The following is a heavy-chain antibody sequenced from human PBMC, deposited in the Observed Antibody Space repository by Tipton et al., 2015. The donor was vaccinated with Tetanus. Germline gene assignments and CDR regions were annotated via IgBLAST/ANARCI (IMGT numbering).Heavy chain of an antibody. V-gene: IGHV4-39*01. J-gene: IGHJ5*02. CDR1: GGSISSSSYY. CDR3: ARHRQTYYDFWSGSRDLDNWFDP. CDR2: IYYSGST. Sequence: TLSLTCTVSGGSISSSSYYWGWIRQPPGKGLEWIGSIYYSGSTYYNPSLKSRVTISVDTSKNQFSLKLSSVTAADTAVYYCARHRQTYYDFWSGSRDLDNWFDPWGQGTLVTVSS. D-gene: IGHD3-3*01.